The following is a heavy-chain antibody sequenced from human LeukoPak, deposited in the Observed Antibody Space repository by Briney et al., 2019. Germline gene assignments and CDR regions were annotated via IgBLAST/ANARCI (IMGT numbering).Heavy chain of an antibody. V-gene: IGHV4-30-2*01. CDR1: GGSISSGGYS. CDR3: ARAVSFDI. CDR2: IYHSGST. J-gene: IGHJ3*02. Sequence: PSETRSLTCAVSGGSISSGGYSWSWIRQPPGKGLEWIGYIYHSGSTYYNPSLKSRVTISVDRSRNQFSLKLSSVTAADTAVYYCARAVSFDIWGQGTMVTVSS.